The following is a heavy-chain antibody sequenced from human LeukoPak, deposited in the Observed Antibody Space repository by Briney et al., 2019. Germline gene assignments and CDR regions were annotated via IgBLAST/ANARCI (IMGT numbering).Heavy chain of an antibody. Sequence: GGTLRLSCTASGFSLSSYEMNWIRQPPGKGLEWVSYISSSGITIYYADSVKGRFTISRDSAKNSLYLQMNSLRAEDTAVYYCARFNGYSYGSLDYWGQGTLVTVSS. CDR2: ISSSGITI. V-gene: IGHV3-48*03. CDR3: ARFNGYSYGSLDY. D-gene: IGHD5-18*01. CDR1: GFSLSSYE. J-gene: IGHJ4*02.